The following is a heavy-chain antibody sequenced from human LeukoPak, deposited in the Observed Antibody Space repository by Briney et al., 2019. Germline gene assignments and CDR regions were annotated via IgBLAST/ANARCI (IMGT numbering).Heavy chain of an antibody. CDR1: GYTFTGYY. CDR3: ARVGGSGRGYFDY. Sequence: ASVKVSCKASGYTFTGYYMHWVRQAPGQGLEWMGWINPNSGGTNYAQKLQGRVTMTTDTSTSTAYMELRSLRSDDTAVYYCARVGGSGRGYFDYWGQGTLVTVSS. D-gene: IGHD3-10*01. V-gene: IGHV1-2*02. J-gene: IGHJ4*02. CDR2: INPNSGGT.